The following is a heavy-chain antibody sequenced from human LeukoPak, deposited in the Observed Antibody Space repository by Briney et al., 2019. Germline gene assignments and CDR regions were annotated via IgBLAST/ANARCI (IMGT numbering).Heavy chain of an antibody. CDR2: TRNKANSYTT. J-gene: IGHJ4*02. V-gene: IGHV3-72*01. D-gene: IGHD3-9*01. CDR3: AKDPSSPFDYDITIDGY. Sequence: GGSLRLSCAASGFTFSDHYMDWVRQAPGKGLEWVGRTRNKANSYTTEYAASVKGRFTISRDDSKNSLYLQMNSLRAEDTAVYYCAKDPSSPFDYDITIDGYWGQGTLVTVSS. CDR1: GFTFSDHY.